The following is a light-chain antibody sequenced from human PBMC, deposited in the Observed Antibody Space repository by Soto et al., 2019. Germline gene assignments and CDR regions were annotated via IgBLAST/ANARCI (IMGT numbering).Light chain of an antibody. J-gene: IGKJ2*01. V-gene: IGKV3-20*01. CDR1: QSVSSSY. CDR2: GAS. Sequence: ETVLTQSPGTLSLSPGERASLSCRASQSVSSSYLAWYQQKPGQAPRLLIYGASSRATGIPDRFSGSGSETEFTLTISSLQSEDSAVYYCQQYNNWPPTFGQGT. CDR3: QQYNNWPPT.